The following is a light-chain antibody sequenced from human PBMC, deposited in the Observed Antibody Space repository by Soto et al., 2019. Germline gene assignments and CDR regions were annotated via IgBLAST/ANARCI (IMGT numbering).Light chain of an antibody. V-gene: IGLV4-69*01. CDR2: VKSDGRH. CDR1: SGHSRFA. J-gene: IGLJ3*02. CDR3: QTWGTGIVV. Sequence: QPVLTQSPSASASLGASVNLTCTLSSGHSRFAIAWHQQQPEKGPRYLLTVKSDGRHTKGDGIPDRFSGSSSGAERYLTISSLQSDDEADYYCQTWGTGIVVFGGGTKVTVL.